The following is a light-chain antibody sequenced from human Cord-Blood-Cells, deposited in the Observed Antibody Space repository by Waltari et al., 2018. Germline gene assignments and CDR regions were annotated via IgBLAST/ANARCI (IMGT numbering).Light chain of an antibody. CDR2: GAS. CDR1: PSVSSN. V-gene: IGKV3-15*01. J-gene: IGKJ1*01. Sequence: EIVMTQSPATLSVSPGERATRSCRASPSVSSNLAVYQQKPGQAPRLLIYGASTRATGIPARFSGSGSGTEVTLTISSLQSEDFAVYYCQQYNNWPPWTFGQGTKVEIK. CDR3: QQYNNWPPWT.